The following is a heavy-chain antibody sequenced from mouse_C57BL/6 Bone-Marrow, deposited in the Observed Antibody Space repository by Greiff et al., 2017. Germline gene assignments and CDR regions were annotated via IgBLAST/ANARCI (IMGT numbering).Heavy chain of an antibody. D-gene: IGHD1-1*01. Sequence: VQLQQSGAELVRPGASVKLSCTASGFNIKDDYMHWVKQRPEQSLEWIGWIDPENGDTEYASKFQGKATITADTSSNTAYLQLSSLTSEDTAVYYCTTAVVDVGFDVWGTGTTVTVSS. CDR2: IDPENGDT. CDR1: GFNIKDDY. V-gene: IGHV14-4*01. J-gene: IGHJ1*03. CDR3: TTAVVDVGFDV.